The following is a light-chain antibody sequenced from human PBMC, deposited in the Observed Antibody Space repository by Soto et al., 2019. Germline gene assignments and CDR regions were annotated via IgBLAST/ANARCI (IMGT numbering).Light chain of an antibody. J-gene: IGLJ2*01. Sequence: QAVVTQPPSASGTPGQRVTISCSGSSSNIGSNYVYWYQQLPGTAPKLLIYRNNQRPSGVPDRFSGSKSGTSASLAISGLXSEDEADYYCAAWDDSLSVVXGGGTKLTVL. V-gene: IGLV1-47*01. CDR2: RNN. CDR1: SSNIGSNY. CDR3: AAWDDSLSVV.